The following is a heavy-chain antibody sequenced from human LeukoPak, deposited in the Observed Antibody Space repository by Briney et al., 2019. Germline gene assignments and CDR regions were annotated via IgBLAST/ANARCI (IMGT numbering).Heavy chain of an antibody. CDR3: AKGPGGYSSGWYFDY. CDR2: IRYHGSNK. V-gene: IGHV3-30*02. Sequence: QPGGSLRLSCAAAGFTSTIYGMRWVRQAPRKGLEWVAFIRYHGSNKYYADSVKGRFTISRDNSKTTLYLQMNSLRAEDTAVYYCAKGPGGYSSGWYFDYWGQGTLVTVSS. CDR1: GFTSTIYG. J-gene: IGHJ4*02. D-gene: IGHD6-19*01.